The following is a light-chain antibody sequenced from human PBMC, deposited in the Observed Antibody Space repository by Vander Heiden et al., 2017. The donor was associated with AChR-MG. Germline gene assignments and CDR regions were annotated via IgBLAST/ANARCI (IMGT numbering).Light chain of an antibody. CDR2: NGS. CDR1: SSEGGGDKY. CDR3: SSNTCSSVV. V-gene: IGLV2-14*03. Sequence: SALTQPASVSGSPGQPITSACTGTSSEGGGDKYVCWYQQHPGEAPKLMIDNGSKRPSGVTERCSGSKSGNTTSRTISGHHADDEADYYCSSNTCSSVVFGGGTKLTVL. J-gene: IGLJ2*01.